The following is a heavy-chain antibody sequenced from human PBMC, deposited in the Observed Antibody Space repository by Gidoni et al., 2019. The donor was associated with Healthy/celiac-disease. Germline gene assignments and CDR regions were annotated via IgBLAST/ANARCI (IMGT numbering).Heavy chain of an antibody. CDR1: GFTFSSYG. CDR2: ISYDGSNK. V-gene: IGHV3-30*18. CDR3: AKDMFDP. J-gene: IGHJ5*02. Sequence: QVQLVESGGGVVQPGRSLRLSCAASGFTFSSYGMHWVRQAPGKGLEWVAVISYDGSNKYYADSVKGRFTNARDNSKNTLYLQMNSLRAEDTAVYYCAKDMFDPWGQGTLVTVSS.